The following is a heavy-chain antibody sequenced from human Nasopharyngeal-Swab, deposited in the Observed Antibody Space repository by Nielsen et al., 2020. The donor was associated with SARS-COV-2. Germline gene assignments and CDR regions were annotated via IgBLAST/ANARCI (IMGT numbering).Heavy chain of an antibody. D-gene: IGHD6-6*01. V-gene: IGHV1-18*01. Sequence: ASAKASCKASGYTFTSYGISWARQAPGQGLEWMGWISAYNGNTNYAQKLQGRVTMTTDTSTSTAYMELESLRSDDTSVYYCARGGIAARSGDYWGQGTLVTVSS. CDR3: ARGGIAARSGDY. CDR1: GYTFTSYG. J-gene: IGHJ4*02. CDR2: ISAYNGNT.